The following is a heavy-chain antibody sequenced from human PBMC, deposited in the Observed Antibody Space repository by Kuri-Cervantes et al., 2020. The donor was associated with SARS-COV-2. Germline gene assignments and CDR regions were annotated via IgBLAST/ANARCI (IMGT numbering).Heavy chain of an antibody. J-gene: IGHJ4*02. D-gene: IGHD2-2*01. CDR3: ARLLARILSYHHSLVVYYFDY. CDR1: GFAVRNTY. Sequence: GESLKISCAASGFAVRNTYMAWVRQVPGKGLECVSVIYSGGNTYYADSVKGRFTISRDSSKNTLYLQMNSLRAEDTAVHYCARLLARILSYHHSLVVYYFDYWGQGPLVTVSS. V-gene: IGHV3-53*01. CDR2: IYSGGNT.